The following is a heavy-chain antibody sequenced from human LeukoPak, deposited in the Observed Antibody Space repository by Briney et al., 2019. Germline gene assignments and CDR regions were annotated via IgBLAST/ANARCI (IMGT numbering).Heavy chain of an antibody. Sequence: PGGSLRLSCTASGFTFGDYAMSWVRQAPGKGLEWVGFIRSKAYGGTTEYAASVKGRFTISRDDSKSIAYLQMNSLKTEDTAVYYCTREGENWNPEVPCFDYWGQGTLVTVSS. CDR2: IRSKAYGGTT. CDR3: TREGENWNPEVPCFDY. D-gene: IGHD1-1*01. CDR1: GFTFGDYA. J-gene: IGHJ4*02. V-gene: IGHV3-49*04.